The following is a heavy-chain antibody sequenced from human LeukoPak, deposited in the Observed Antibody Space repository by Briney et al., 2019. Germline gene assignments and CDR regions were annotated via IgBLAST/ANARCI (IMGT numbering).Heavy chain of an antibody. Sequence: GGSLRLSCAASGFTFSSYAMHWVRQAPGKGLEWVAVISYDGSNKYYADSVKGRFTISRDNSKNTLYLQMNSLRAEDTAVYYCAKDRRDTAMVLDAFDIWGQGTMVTVSS. D-gene: IGHD5-18*01. V-gene: IGHV3-30*04. CDR1: GFTFSSYA. CDR2: ISYDGSNK. J-gene: IGHJ3*02. CDR3: AKDRRDTAMVLDAFDI.